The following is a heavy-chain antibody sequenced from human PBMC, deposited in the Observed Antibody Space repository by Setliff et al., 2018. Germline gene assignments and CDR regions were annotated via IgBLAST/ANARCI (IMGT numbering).Heavy chain of an antibody. D-gene: IGHD5-18*01. CDR2: IYHNGNT. CDR1: GGSISPYF. CDR3: VRDRTAYSYGLDV. J-gene: IGHJ6*02. V-gene: IGHV4-59*01. Sequence: LSLTCGVSGGSISPYFWSWIRQPPGKGLEWIGYIYHNGNTNFNPYLKTRVTMSVDTSKNQFALNLRSVTAADAAVYYCVRDRTAYSYGLDVWGQGTTVTVSS.